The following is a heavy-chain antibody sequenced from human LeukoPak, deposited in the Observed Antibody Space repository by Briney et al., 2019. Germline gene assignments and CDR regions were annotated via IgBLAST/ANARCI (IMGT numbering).Heavy chain of an antibody. V-gene: IGHV3-48*01. CDR3: AKVKRLWYYYGSGSYFGDGMDV. CDR1: GFTFSSYS. J-gene: IGHJ6*02. Sequence: GGSLRLSCAASGFTFSSYSMNWVRQAPGKGLEWVSYISSSSSTIYYADSVKGRFTISRDNAKNSLYLQMNSLRAEDTAVYYCAKVKRLWYYYGSGSYFGDGMDVWGQGTTVTVSS. CDR2: ISSSSSTI. D-gene: IGHD3-10*01.